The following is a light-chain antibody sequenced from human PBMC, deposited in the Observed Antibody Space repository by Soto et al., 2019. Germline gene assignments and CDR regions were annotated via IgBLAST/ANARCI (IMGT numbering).Light chain of an antibody. Sequence: DIQMTQSPSTLSASVGDRVTITCRASQSINDWLAWYQQKPGKAPQLLIYKASRLESGVPSRFSGSGSGTEFTLTISSLQPEDLATYYCQQLNSYPRLFNFGGGTKVDIK. V-gene: IGKV1-5*03. J-gene: IGKJ4*01. CDR1: QSINDW. CDR2: KAS. CDR3: QQLNSYPRLFN.